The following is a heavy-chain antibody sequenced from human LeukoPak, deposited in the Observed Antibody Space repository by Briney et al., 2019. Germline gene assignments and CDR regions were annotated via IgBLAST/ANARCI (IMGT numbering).Heavy chain of an antibody. CDR3: AKRGIAVADY. J-gene: IGHJ4*02. Sequence: GGSLRLSCAASGFTFSSYGMSWVRQAPGKGLEWGSAISGSGDSTYYADSVKGRFTISRDNAKNSLYLQMNSLRAEDTAVYYCAKRGIAVADYWGQGTLVTVSS. V-gene: IGHV3-23*01. D-gene: IGHD6-19*01. CDR1: GFTFSSYG. CDR2: ISGSGDST.